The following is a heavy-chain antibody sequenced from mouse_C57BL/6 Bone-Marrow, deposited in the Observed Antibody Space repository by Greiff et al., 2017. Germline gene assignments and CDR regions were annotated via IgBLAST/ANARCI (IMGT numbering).Heavy chain of an antibody. CDR1: GYTFTSYW. Sequence: QVQLQQPGAELVKPGASVKMSCKASGYTFTSYWITWVKQRPGQGLEWIGDIYPGSGSTNYNEKFKSKATLTVDTSPSTAYMQLSSLTSEDSAVYYGARQVYYCYAMDYWGQGTSVTVSS. CDR2: IYPGSGST. V-gene: IGHV1-55*01. J-gene: IGHJ4*01. CDR3: ARQVYYCYAMDY. D-gene: IGHD2-1*01.